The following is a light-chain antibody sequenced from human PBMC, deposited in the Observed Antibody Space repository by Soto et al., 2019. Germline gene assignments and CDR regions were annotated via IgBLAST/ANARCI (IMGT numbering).Light chain of an antibody. CDR1: SSDVGSYNL. Sequence: QSVLTQPASVSGSPGQSITICCTGTSSDVGSYNLVSWYQQHPGKAPKLMIYEVSKRPSGVSNRFSGSKSGNTASLTISGLQAEDEADYYCCSYAGSSTSYVFGTGTRSPS. V-gene: IGLV2-23*02. CDR3: CSYAGSSTSYV. CDR2: EVS. J-gene: IGLJ1*01.